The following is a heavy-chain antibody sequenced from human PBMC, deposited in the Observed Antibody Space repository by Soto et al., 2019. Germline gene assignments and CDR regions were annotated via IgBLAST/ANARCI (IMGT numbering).Heavy chain of an antibody. CDR1: VFTFSIYV. Sequence: PGGSLLLSCASSVFTFSIYVMHWVRQAPGKGLEWVAVISYDGSNKYYADSVKGRFTISRDNSKNTLYLQMNSLRAEDTAVYYCAKASIYGHTAVFDYWGQGTLVTVSS. CDR3: AKASIYGHTAVFDY. J-gene: IGHJ4*02. D-gene: IGHD4-17*01. V-gene: IGHV3-30*18. CDR2: ISYDGSNK.